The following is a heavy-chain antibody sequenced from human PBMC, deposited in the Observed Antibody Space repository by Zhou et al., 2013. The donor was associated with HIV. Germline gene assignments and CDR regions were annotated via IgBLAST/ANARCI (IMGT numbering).Heavy chain of an antibody. CDR1: GYTFTSYA. CDR3: VRDLLNIVMVPAVPFLDY. D-gene: IGHD2-21*02. Sequence: QIQLVQSGAEVKKPGASVKVSCKTSGYTFTSYAISWVRQAPGQGLEWMGWISTYNGNTNYARKLQGRVSMTTDTSTSTAYMEMRSLRSDDTAVYYCVRDLLNIVMVPAVPFLDYWGEGTLVTVS. V-gene: IGHV1-18*01. CDR2: ISTYNGNT. J-gene: IGHJ4*02.